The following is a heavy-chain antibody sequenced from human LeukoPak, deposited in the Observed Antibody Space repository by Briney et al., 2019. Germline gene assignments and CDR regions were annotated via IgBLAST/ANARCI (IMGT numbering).Heavy chain of an antibody. CDR3: VREATGYSFADY. Sequence: GGSLRLSCAASGFTFSTYSMNWVRQAPGKGLEWVSYISSSGRTIYYADSVKGRFTVSRDNSKNTLYLQMNSLTAEDTAVYYCVREATGYSFADYWGQGTLVSVSS. D-gene: IGHD1-26*01. CDR1: GFTFSTYS. J-gene: IGHJ4*02. CDR2: ISSSGRTI. V-gene: IGHV3-48*01.